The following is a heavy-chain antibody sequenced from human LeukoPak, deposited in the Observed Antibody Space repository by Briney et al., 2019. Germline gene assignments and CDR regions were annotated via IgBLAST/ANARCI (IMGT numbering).Heavy chain of an antibody. V-gene: IGHV3-30-3*01. CDR3: AREGYYDSSGSVGKDY. Sequence: GGSLRLSCVGSGFTFSNTWLNWVRQAPGKGLEWVAVISYDGSNKYYADSVKGRFTISRDNSKNTLYLQMNSLRAEDTAVYYCAREGYYDSSGSVGKDYWGQGTLVTVSS. D-gene: IGHD3-22*01. CDR2: ISYDGSNK. CDR1: GFTFSNTW. J-gene: IGHJ4*02.